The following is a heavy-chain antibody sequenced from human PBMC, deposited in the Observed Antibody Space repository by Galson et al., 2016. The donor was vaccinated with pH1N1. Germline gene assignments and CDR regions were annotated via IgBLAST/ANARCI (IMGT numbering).Heavy chain of an antibody. CDR1: GYTFTSYY. CDR3: ARAPYCSNATCYSVWFDP. V-gene: IGHV1-46*01. Sequence: SVKVSCKASGYTFTSYYMHWVRQAPGQGLEWVGIITPTGGRTSYAQKFKDRVAMTSDTSTSTVYMELNSLRSEDTAVYYCARAPYCSNATCYSVWFDPWGQGTPVTVSS. J-gene: IGHJ5*02. CDR2: ITPTGGRT. D-gene: IGHD2-2*02.